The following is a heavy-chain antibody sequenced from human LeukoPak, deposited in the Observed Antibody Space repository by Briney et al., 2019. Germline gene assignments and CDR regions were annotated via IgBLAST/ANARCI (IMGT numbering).Heavy chain of an antibody. CDR3: ARLAGSHLDPFWDY. CDR1: GGSISSSSYS. CDR2: ISPRGNT. D-gene: IGHD6-13*01. J-gene: IGHJ4*02. V-gene: IGHV4-39*07. Sequence: PSETLSLTCTVSGGSISSSSYSWAWIRQSPGQGLEWIGSISPRGNTYYDLTLKSRVTISVDTSKNQFSLKLSSVTAADTAVYYCARLAGSHLDPFWDYWGQGTLVTVSS.